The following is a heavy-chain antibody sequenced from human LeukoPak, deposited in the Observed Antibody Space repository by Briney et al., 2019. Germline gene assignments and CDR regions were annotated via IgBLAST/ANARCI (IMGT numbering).Heavy chain of an antibody. D-gene: IGHD5-24*01. CDR2: IRYEGSNK. Sequence: GGSLRLSCAASGFSFSTYGMHWVRQAPGKGLEWVAFIRYEGSNKYYADSVKGRFTISRDNSKNTLYLQMNSLRAEDTAVYYCAKGDMALDYWGQGTLVTVSS. CDR1: GFSFSTYG. J-gene: IGHJ4*02. V-gene: IGHV3-30*02. CDR3: AKGDMALDY.